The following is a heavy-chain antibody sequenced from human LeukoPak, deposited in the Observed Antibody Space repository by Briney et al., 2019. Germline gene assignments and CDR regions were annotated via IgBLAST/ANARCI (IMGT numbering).Heavy chain of an antibody. CDR1: GFTFSSYE. Sequence: PGGSLRLSCAASGFTFSSYEMNWVRQAPGKGLEWVANINQDGSEKYYVDSVKGRFTISRDNAKNSLYLQMNSLRAEDTAVYYCARGGYSSSWFSAYWGPGTLVTVSS. CDR3: ARGGYSSSWFSAY. CDR2: INQDGSEK. J-gene: IGHJ4*02. D-gene: IGHD6-13*01. V-gene: IGHV3-7*01.